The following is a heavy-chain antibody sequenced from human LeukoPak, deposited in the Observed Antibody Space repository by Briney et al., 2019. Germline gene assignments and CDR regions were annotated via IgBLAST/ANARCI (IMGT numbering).Heavy chain of an antibody. Sequence: GGSLRLSCAVSGFTFISYGMQWVRQAPGKGLGWGSRINTDGSGTAYADSVKGRFTISRDNAKNTLYLQMNSLRAEDTALYYCARELPRDVTLHYWGQGTLVTVSS. CDR2: INTDGSGT. D-gene: IGHD2-21*02. CDR1: GFTFISYG. J-gene: IGHJ4*01. V-gene: IGHV3-74*01. CDR3: ARELPRDVTLHY.